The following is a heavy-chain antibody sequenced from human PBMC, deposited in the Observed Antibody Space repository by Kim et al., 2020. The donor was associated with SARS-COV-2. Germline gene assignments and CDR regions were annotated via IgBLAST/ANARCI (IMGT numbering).Heavy chain of an antibody. CDR2: IYSDTDRT. J-gene: IGHJ4*02. D-gene: IGHD3-22*01. Sequence: GGSLRLSCAASGFTFSSYALSWVRQAPGKGLDWVSVIYSDTDRTYYADSVKGRFTISRDNSKNTLYLQMNNLRAEDTAVYYCAKGEGFGSGYHSDWGQGTLVTVSS. CDR3: AKGEGFGSGYHSD. CDR1: GFTFSSYA. V-gene: IGHV3-23*03.